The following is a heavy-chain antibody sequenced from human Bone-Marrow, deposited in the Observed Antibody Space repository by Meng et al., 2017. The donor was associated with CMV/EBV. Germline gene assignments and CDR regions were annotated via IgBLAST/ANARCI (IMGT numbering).Heavy chain of an antibody. Sequence: FSLSTSGVGVGWIRQPPGKALEWLALIYWNDDTRYSPSLKSRLTITKDTSKNQVVLTMTNMDPVDTATYYCAHGYDFWSVFPRGWFDPWGQGTLVTVSS. CDR1: FSLSTSGVG. CDR2: IYWNDDT. V-gene: IGHV2-5*01. D-gene: IGHD3-3*01. CDR3: AHGYDFWSVFPRGWFDP. J-gene: IGHJ5*02.